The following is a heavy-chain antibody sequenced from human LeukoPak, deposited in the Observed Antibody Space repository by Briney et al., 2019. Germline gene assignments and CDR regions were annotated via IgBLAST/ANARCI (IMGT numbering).Heavy chain of an antibody. V-gene: IGHV3-23*01. CDR2: ISDSGGST. CDR1: GFTCSSYA. J-gene: IGHJ4*02. CDR3: ARDDSNIVATTKAFDY. D-gene: IGHD5-12*01. Sequence: QSGGYLRLSCAASGFTCSSYAMSWARQAPGDGLKWGSVISDSGGSTYYADSVKGRFTISRDNSKNTLYLQMDGLRAEDTAVYFCARDDSNIVATTKAFDYWGQGTLVTVSS.